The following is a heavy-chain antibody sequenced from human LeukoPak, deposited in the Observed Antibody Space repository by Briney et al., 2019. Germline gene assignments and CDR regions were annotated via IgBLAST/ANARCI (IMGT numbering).Heavy chain of an antibody. J-gene: IGHJ4*02. D-gene: IGHD3-9*01. CDR1: GFTFSSDG. V-gene: IGHV3-30*02. CDR3: YSAPTRSTYDIFTGSDY. CDR2: IRYDGGNK. Sequence: GGSLRLSCAASGFTFSSDGMHWFRQAPGRRLEEGAFIRYDGGNKYYTDSVKSRFTISRDNSKNTLYLQMNSLRAEDTAVYYCYSAPTRSTYDIFTGSDYWGQGTLVTVSS.